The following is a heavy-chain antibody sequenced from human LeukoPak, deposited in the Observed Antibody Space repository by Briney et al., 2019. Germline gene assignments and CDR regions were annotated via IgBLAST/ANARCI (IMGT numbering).Heavy chain of an antibody. D-gene: IGHD1-26*01. J-gene: IGHJ4*02. Sequence: ASVKVSCKASGYTFTSYYMHWVRQAPGQGLEWMGIINPSGGSTSYAQKFQGRVTITADKSTSTAYMELSSLRSEDTAVYYCARLYSGSKSFDYWGQGTLVTVSS. CDR1: GYTFTSYY. CDR2: INPSGGST. CDR3: ARLYSGSKSFDY. V-gene: IGHV1-46*01.